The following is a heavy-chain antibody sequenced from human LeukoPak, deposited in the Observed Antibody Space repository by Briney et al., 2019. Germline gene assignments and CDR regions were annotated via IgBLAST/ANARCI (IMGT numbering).Heavy chain of an antibody. V-gene: IGHV3-23*01. J-gene: IGHJ4*02. Sequence: GGFLRLSCAASGFTFSSYAMSWVRQAPGKGLEWVSTISGSGGSGSTYYADSVKGRFTISRDNSKNTLYLQMNSLRAEDTAVYYCARGPSGYHNIGGQGTLVTVSS. CDR3: ARGPSGYHNI. D-gene: IGHD5-12*01. CDR2: ISGSGGSGST. CDR1: GFTFSSYA.